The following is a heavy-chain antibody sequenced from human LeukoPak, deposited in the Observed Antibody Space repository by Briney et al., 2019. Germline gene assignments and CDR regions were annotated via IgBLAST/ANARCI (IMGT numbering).Heavy chain of an antibody. CDR1: GDSVSSNAAA. CDR3: TRQTYYYISGTYYSSLDV. CDR2: TYYRSKWYN. Sequence: SQTLSLTCAISGDSVSSNAAAWTWVRQSPSRGLEWLGRTYYRSKWYNDYAISVKSRITINPDTSRNQFSLQVNSVIPEDTAVYYCTRQTYYYISGTYYSSLDVWGQGTTVTVSS. V-gene: IGHV6-1*01. D-gene: IGHD3-10*01. J-gene: IGHJ6*02.